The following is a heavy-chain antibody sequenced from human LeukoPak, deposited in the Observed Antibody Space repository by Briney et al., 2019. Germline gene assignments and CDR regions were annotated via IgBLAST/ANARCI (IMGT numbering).Heavy chain of an antibody. CDR2: ISGSGGST. D-gene: IGHD3-22*01. V-gene: IGHV3-23*01. J-gene: IGHJ4*02. Sequence: GGSLRLSCAASGFTFSSYAMSWVRQAPGKGLEWVSAISGSGGSTYYADPVKGRFTISRDNSKNTLYLQMNSLRAEDTAVYYCAKFSTYYYDSSGTLFDYWGQGTLVTVSS. CDR1: GFTFSSYA. CDR3: AKFSTYYYDSSGTLFDY.